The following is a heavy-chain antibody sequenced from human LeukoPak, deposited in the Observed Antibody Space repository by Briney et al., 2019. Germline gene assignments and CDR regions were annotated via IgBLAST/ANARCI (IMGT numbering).Heavy chain of an antibody. J-gene: IGHJ4*02. V-gene: IGHV3-53*01. CDR1: GFTVITND. CDR2: LYSDGNT. Sequence: GGSLRLSCAASGFTVITNDMTWVRQAPGKGLEWVSVLYSDGNTKYADSVQGRLTISRDNSKNTLYLEMNSLSPDDTAVYYCARGVEPLAANTLAYWGQGTLVTVSS. D-gene: IGHD1-14*01. CDR3: ARGVEPLAANTLAY.